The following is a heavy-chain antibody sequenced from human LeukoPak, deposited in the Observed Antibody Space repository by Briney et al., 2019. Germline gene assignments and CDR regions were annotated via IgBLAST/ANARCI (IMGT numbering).Heavy chain of an antibody. V-gene: IGHV3-30*18. CDR2: ISDDGRRK. Sequence: GGSLRLSRAASGFSFISYGMHWVRQAPGKGLEWVGVISDDGRRKDYADSVKGRFTISRDNSKDTLYLQMNSLRAEDTAVYYCAKRPSDYGDYVSYFDYWGQGTVHTLSS. CDR3: AKRPSDYGDYVSYFDY. D-gene: IGHD4-17*01. CDR1: GFSFISYG. J-gene: IGHJ4*02.